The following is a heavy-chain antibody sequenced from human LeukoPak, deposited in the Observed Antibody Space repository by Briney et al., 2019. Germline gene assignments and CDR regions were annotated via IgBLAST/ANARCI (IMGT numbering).Heavy chain of an antibody. CDR2: INTNTGNP. Sequence: ASVKVSCKASGYIFSSYAMNWVRQAPGQGLEWMGWINTNTGNPTYAQGFTGRFVFSLDTSVSTAYLQISSLKAEDTAVYYRAKKVADYFDYWGQGTLVTVSS. D-gene: IGHD6-19*01. CDR1: GYIFSSYA. V-gene: IGHV7-4-1*02. J-gene: IGHJ4*02. CDR3: AKKVADYFDY.